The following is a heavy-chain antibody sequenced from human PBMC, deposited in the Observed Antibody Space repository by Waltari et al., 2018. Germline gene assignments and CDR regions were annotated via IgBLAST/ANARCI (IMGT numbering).Heavy chain of an antibody. CDR2: IGISNTYK. Sequence: EVQLVESGGGQVKPGGSLRLSCVGSGFTFSNYSMNWVRVAPGKGLDWVSSIGISNTYKFYADSVKGRFTVSRDNAKNSVYLQMNNLRVEDTAVYYCARGPWAPLDYWGQGVLVTVSS. J-gene: IGHJ4*02. V-gene: IGHV3-21*02. CDR3: ARGPWAPLDY. CDR1: GFTFSNYS.